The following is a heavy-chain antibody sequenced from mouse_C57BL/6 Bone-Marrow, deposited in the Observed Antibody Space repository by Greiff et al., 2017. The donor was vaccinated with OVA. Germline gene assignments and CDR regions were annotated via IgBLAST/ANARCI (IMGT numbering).Heavy chain of an antibody. V-gene: IGHV1-81*01. Sequence: ESGAELARPGASVKLSCKASGYTFTSYGISWVKQRTGQGLEWIGEIYPRSGNTYYNEKFKGKATLTADKSSSTAYMELRSLTSEDSAVYFCARSSSGYWYYFDYWGQGTTLTVSS. CDR2: IYPRSGNT. CDR3: ARSSSGYWYYFDY. D-gene: IGHD3-2*02. CDR1: GYTFTSYG. J-gene: IGHJ2*01.